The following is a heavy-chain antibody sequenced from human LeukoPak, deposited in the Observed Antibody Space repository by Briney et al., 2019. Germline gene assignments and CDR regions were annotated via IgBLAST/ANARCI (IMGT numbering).Heavy chain of an antibody. D-gene: IGHD2-2*01. CDR1: GFTFSNAW. CDR2: IKSKTDGGTT. CDR3: TTGFSTVPYYCSSTSCLVG. V-gene: IGHV3-15*01. J-gene: IGHJ4*02. Sequence: PGGSLRLSCAASGFTFSNAWMSWVRQAPGKGLEWVGRIKSKTDGGTTDYAAPVKGRFTISRDDSKNTLYLQMNSLKTEDTAVYYCTTGFSTVPYYCSSTSCLVGWGQGTLVTVSS.